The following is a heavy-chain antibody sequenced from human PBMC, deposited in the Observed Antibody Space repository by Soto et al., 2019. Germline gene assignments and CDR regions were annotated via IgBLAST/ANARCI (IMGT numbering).Heavy chain of an antibody. J-gene: IGHJ6*02. CDR3: AKQGAVRSSDHFYELEV. Sequence: GGSLRLSSAASGFTFESCALSWVGQAPGKGLEWVSSISGYRTTPCYAGSVKGQCGASRDNARDTLYLEINSLGADDTAVYFCAKQGAVRSSDHFYELEVWGPGTTATVS. V-gene: IGHV3-23*01. CDR1: GFTFESCA. CDR2: ISGYRTTP. D-gene: IGHD5-12*01.